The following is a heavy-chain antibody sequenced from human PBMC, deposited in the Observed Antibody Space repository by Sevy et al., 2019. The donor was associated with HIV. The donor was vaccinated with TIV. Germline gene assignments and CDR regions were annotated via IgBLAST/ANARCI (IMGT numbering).Heavy chain of an antibody. V-gene: IGHV4-31*03. CDR1: GGSISSGGYY. CDR3: ARGGGYDFWSGYNYYYMDV. D-gene: IGHD3-3*01. J-gene: IGHJ6*03. Sequence: SETLSLTCTVSGGSISSGGYYWSWIRQHPGKGLEWIGYIYYSGSTSYNPSLKSRVTISVDTSKNQFSLKLSSVTAADTAVYYCARGGGYDFWSGYNYYYMDVWGKGTTVTVSS. CDR2: IYYSGST.